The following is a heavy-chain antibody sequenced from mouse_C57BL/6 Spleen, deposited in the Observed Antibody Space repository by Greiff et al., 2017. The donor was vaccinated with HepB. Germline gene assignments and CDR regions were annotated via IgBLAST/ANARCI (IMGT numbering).Heavy chain of an antibody. J-gene: IGHJ1*03. Sequence: EVKVVESGPGLAKPSQTLSLTCSVTGYSITSDYWNWIRKFPGNKLEYMGYISYSGSTYYNPSLKSRISITRDTSKNQYYLQLNSVTTEDTATYYCARVGRDSYWYFDVWGTGTTVTVSS. D-gene: IGHD1-1*01. V-gene: IGHV3-8*01. CDR2: ISYSGST. CDR3: ARVGRDSYWYFDV. CDR1: GYSITSDY.